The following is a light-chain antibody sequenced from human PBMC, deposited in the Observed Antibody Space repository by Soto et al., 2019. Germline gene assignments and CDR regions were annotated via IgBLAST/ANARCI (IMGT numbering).Light chain of an antibody. CDR1: QTLSSSY. Sequence: EIVLTQSPGTLSLSPGERATLSCRASQTLSSSYLAWYQHKPGQAPRLLIYGASSRATGVPDRFSASGSGTDFTLTISRLEPEDFAVYYCQQYGRSPFTFGPGTKVDIK. V-gene: IGKV3-20*01. CDR3: QQYGRSPFT. J-gene: IGKJ3*01. CDR2: GAS.